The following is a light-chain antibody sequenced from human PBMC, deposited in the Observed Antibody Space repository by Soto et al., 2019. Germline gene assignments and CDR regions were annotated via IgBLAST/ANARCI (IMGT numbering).Light chain of an antibody. V-gene: IGLV2-14*03. J-gene: IGLJ2*01. CDR3: GSYTTSITVI. CDR2: AVS. Sequence: HSALTQPASVSGSPGQSITISCTGTSSDVGDHNSVSWYQQQPGKAPKLMIYAVSNRPSGVSNRFSGSKSGNTASLTISGLQAEDEADYYCGSYTTSITVIFGGGTKLTVL. CDR1: SSDVGDHNS.